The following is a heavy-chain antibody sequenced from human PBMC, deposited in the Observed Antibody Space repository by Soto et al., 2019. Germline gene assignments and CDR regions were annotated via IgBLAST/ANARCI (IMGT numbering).Heavy chain of an antibody. CDR1: GFTFSSYS. V-gene: IGHV3-21*01. CDR2: ISSSSSYI. D-gene: IGHD3-22*01. J-gene: IGHJ4*02. Sequence: GGSLRLSCAASGFTFSSYSMNWVRQAPGKGLEWVSSISSSSSYIYYADSVKGRFTISRDNAKNSLYLQMNSLRAEDTAVYYCARETYYYDSSGYYTAPPPFDYCGRGTLVTVSS. CDR3: ARETYYYDSSGYYTAPPPFDY.